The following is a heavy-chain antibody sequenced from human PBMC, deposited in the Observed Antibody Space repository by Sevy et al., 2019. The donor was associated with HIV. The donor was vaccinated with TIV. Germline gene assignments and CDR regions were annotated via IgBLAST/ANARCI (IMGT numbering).Heavy chain of an antibody. V-gene: IGHV3-23*01. Sequence: GGSLRLSCAASGFTFTTYAMTWVRQGPRKGLEWVSSITVSGGPSYYADSVKGRFTTSRDSSRNIVTLQMNGLRVEDTALFYCVKARFVGIGWAGNFDYWGQGAMVTVSS. CDR3: VKARFVGIGWAGNFDY. J-gene: IGHJ4*02. D-gene: IGHD6-19*01. CDR2: ITVSGGPS. CDR1: GFTFTTYA.